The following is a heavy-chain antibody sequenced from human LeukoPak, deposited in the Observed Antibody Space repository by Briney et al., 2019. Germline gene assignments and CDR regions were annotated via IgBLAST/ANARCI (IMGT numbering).Heavy chain of an antibody. Sequence: GGSVKVSCKASGYTFTSYAITWVRQAPGQGLEWVGGISVYSGITNYAQKLQGRVTMTTDTSTSIAYMELRSLRSDDTAVYYCARRFQQVVNYNHYYGMDVWGQGTTVTVSS. CDR3: ARRFQQVVNYNHYYGMDV. CDR2: ISVYSGIT. CDR1: GYTFTSYA. V-gene: IGHV1-18*01. D-gene: IGHD6-13*01. J-gene: IGHJ6*02.